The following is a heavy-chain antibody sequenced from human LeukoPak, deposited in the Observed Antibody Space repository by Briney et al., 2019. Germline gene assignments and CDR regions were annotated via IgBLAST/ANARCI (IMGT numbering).Heavy chain of an antibody. CDR1: GYSISSGYY. CDR3: ARLLPFWSGHWGSYFDY. J-gene: IGHJ4*02. CDR2: IYHSGST. Sequence: PSETLSLTCAVSGYSISSGYYWGWIRQPPGKGLEWIGSIYHSGSTYYNPSLKSRVTISVDTSKNQFSLKPSSVTAADTAVYYCARLLPFWSGHWGSYFDYWGQGTLVTVSS. D-gene: IGHD3-3*01. V-gene: IGHV4-38-2*01.